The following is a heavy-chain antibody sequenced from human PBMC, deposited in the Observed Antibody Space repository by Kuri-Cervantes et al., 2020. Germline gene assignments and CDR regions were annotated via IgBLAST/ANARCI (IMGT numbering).Heavy chain of an antibody. Sequence: GESLKISCAASGFTFNNDNMYWVRQAPGKGLEWVAGIRYDESKEYHADSVKGRFTISRDNSKNTLYLQMNSLRPEDTAVYYCAKRGYIFLEGYYYMDVWGKGTTVTVSS. J-gene: IGHJ6*03. CDR3: AKRGYIFLEGYYYMDV. CDR1: GFTFNNDN. CDR2: IRYDESKE. V-gene: IGHV3-30*02. D-gene: IGHD5-12*01.